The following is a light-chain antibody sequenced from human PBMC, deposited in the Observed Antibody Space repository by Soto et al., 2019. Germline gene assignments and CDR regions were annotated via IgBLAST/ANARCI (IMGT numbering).Light chain of an antibody. CDR3: LQALQTPPT. J-gene: IGKJ5*01. V-gene: IGKV2-28*01. CDR1: QSLLHSNGYNY. CDR2: SGS. Sequence: DIVMTQSPLSLPVTPGEPASISCRSSQSLLHSNGYNYLDWYLQKPGQSPQLLIYSGSNRASGVPDRFSDSGSGTHFTMTISRVEAEDVGFYYCLQALQTPPTFGQGTRLEIK.